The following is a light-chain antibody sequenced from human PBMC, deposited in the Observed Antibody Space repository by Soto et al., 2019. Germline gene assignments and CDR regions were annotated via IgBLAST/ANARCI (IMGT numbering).Light chain of an antibody. CDR1: QSISSW. CDR2: DAS. Sequence: EIQMTQSPSTLSTYVGDRVTITCRASQSISSWLARYQQKPGKAPKLLIYDASSLESGVPSRFSGSGSGTEFTLTISSLQPDDFATYYCQQYNSYSYTFGQGTK. V-gene: IGKV1-5*01. J-gene: IGKJ2*01. CDR3: QQYNSYSYT.